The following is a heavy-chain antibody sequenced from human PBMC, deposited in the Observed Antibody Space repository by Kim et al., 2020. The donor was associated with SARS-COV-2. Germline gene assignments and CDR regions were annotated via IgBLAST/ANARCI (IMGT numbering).Heavy chain of an antibody. CDR3: AKMSRITTTGELW. CDR2: ITGSGADT. CDR1: GFTFSSYA. Sequence: GGSLRLSCAASGFTFSSYAMSWVRQAPGKGLEWVSTITGSGADTLYADSMKGRFTISRDNSRDTLYLQMNSLTAEDTAVYYCAKMSRITTTGELWWGQGTLVTVSS. J-gene: IGHJ4*02. D-gene: IGHD1-1*01. V-gene: IGHV3-23*01.